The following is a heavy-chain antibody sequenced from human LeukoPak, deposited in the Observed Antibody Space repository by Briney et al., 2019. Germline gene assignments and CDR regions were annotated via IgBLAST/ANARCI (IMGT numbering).Heavy chain of an antibody. Sequence: GGSLRLTCAASGFTFSSYWMNWVRQAPGKGLEWVASTNQDGSENRYVDSVKGRFTISRDNGKNSLYLQMDSLRAEDTAVYYCARRVVCGRFGSWGRGRLVTLSP. CDR3: ARRVVCGRFGS. V-gene: IGHV3-7*01. J-gene: IGHJ4*02. CDR2: TNQDGSEN. D-gene: IGHD3-10*01. CDR1: GFTFSSYW.